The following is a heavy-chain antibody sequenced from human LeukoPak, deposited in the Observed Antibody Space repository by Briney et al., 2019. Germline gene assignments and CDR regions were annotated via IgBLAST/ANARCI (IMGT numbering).Heavy chain of an antibody. J-gene: IGHJ4*02. CDR3: ARGPWYSSSWYAY. CDR2: INHSGST. Sequence: KPSETLSVTCAVYGGSFSGYYWSWIRQPPGKGLEWIGEINHSGSTNYNPSLKSRVTISVDTSKNQFSLKLSSVTAADTAVYYCARGPWYSSSWYAYWGQGTLVTVSS. V-gene: IGHV4-34*01. CDR1: GGSFSGYY. D-gene: IGHD6-13*01.